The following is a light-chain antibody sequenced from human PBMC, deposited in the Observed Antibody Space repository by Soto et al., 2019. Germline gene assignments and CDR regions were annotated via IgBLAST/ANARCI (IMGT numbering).Light chain of an antibody. CDR3: AAWDDSLSGYV. Sequence: QSVLTQPPSASGTPGQRVTISCSVSNSNIGSNYVYWYQQLPGTAPKLLIYRNNQRPSGVPDRFSGSKSGTSASLAISGLRSEDESDYYCAAWDDSLSGYVFGTGTKVTVL. J-gene: IGLJ1*01. CDR1: NSNIGSNY. V-gene: IGLV1-47*01. CDR2: RNN.